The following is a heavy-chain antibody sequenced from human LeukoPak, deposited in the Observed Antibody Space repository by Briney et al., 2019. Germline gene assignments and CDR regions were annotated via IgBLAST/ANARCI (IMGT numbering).Heavy chain of an antibody. D-gene: IGHD1-26*01. Sequence: PGGSLRLSCAASGFTSSSYAMHWVRQAPGKGLEGVAVISYDGSNKYYADSVKGRFTISRHNSKNTLYLQMNSLRAEDTAVYYCAKVFTTPLGLDYWGQGTLVTVSS. CDR2: ISYDGSNK. V-gene: IGHV3-30*04. CDR3: AKVFTTPLGLDY. CDR1: GFTSSSYA. J-gene: IGHJ4*02.